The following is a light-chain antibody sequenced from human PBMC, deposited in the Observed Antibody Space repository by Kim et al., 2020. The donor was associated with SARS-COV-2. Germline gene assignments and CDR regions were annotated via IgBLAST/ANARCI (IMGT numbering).Light chain of an antibody. CDR3: QTWGSGFHLV. CDR1: SGYSSFA. V-gene: IGLV4-69*01. Sequence: LVLTQSPSASASLGASVKISCTLSSGYSSFAIAWHQQQPGKGPRYLMKVTSDGNYNKGVGVPDRFSGSSSWAERYLTISSLQSEDEADYYCQTWGSGFHLVFGGGTQLTVL. CDR2: VTSDGNY. J-gene: IGLJ2*01.